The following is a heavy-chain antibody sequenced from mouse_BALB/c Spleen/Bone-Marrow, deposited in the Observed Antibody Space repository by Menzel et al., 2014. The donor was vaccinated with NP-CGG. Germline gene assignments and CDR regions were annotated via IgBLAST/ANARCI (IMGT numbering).Heavy chain of an antibody. CDR1: GFTFSNYA. V-gene: IGHV5-6-5*01. CDR2: ISSGGST. J-gene: IGHJ2*01. Sequence: EVKVVESGRGLVKPARSLKLSCAASGFTFSNYAMSWVRQTQEKRLEWVASISSGGSTYYPDSVKCRFTISRDNARNIPYLQMSILRSEYTAMYYCARRGALLRDFYYWGQGYTLTVSS. CDR3: ARRGALLRDFYY. D-gene: IGHD1-2*01.